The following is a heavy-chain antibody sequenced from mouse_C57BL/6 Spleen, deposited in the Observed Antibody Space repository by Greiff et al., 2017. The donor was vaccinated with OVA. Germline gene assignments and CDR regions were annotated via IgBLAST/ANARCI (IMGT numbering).Heavy chain of an antibody. CDR3: PLLWSTMAWFAY. D-gene: IGHD2-1*01. J-gene: IGHJ3*01. CDR2: IRLKSDNYAT. V-gene: IGHV6-3*01. Sequence: EVMLVESGGGLVQPGGSMKLSCVASGFTFSNYWMNWVRQSPEKGLEWVAQIRLKSDNYATHYAESVKGRFTISRDDSKSSVYLQMNNLRAEDTGIYYCPLLWSTMAWFAYWGQGTLVTVSA. CDR1: GFTFSNYW.